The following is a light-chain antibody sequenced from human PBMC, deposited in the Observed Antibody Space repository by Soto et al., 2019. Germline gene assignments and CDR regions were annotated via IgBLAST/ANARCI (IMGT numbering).Light chain of an antibody. CDR3: QHYNDWVKT. CDR1: QSVSSD. Sequence: EIVMTQSPATLSVSPGERATLSCRASQSVSSDLAWYQQKPGQAPRLLIYAASTRATGIPARFSGSGSGTEFTLIISSLQSEDFALYYCQHYNDWVKTFGQGTKLEIK. J-gene: IGKJ2*01. CDR2: AAS. V-gene: IGKV3-15*01.